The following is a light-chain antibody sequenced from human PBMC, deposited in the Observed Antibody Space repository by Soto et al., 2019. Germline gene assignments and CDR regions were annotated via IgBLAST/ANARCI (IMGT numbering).Light chain of an antibody. J-gene: IGKJ1*01. CDR2: GAS. CDR3: HQYGGSPQT. Sequence: EIVLTQSPGTLSLSPGERATRSCRASQSVSNYLAWYQRKPGQAPRLLIYGASSRATGIPDRFSGSGSGTDFTLTISRLEPEDFAVYYCHQYGGSPQTFGQGTKV. V-gene: IGKV3-20*01. CDR1: QSVSNY.